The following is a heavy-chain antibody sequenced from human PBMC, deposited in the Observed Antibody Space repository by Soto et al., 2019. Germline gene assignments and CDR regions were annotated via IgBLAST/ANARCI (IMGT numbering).Heavy chain of an antibody. V-gene: IGHV3-73*01. J-gene: IGHJ4*02. CDR3: SRDDSDWFFI. CDR1: GLTFSRYS. D-gene: IGHD3-9*01. CDR2: IGSKGETYAT. Sequence: EGSLRLSCAASGLTFSRYSMNWVRQASGKGLEWLGRIGSKGETYATTYAASVKGRVTISRDDSKKTAYLQMNSLESEDTAVYYISRDDSDWFFIWCRGTLGTVSS.